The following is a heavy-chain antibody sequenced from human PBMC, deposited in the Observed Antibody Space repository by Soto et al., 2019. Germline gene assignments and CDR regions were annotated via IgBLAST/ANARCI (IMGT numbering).Heavy chain of an antibody. J-gene: IGHJ5*02. D-gene: IGHD2-2*01. V-gene: IGHV3-48*01. CDR3: ASGLYCSSTSCYLDP. Sequence: GGSLRLSCAAYGFTFSSYSMNCVRQAPGKGLEWVSYISSSSTIYYADSLKGRFTISRDNAKNSLYLQMNSLRAEDTAVYYCASGLYCSSTSCYLDPWGQGTLVTVSS. CDR2: ISSSSTI. CDR1: GFTFSSYS.